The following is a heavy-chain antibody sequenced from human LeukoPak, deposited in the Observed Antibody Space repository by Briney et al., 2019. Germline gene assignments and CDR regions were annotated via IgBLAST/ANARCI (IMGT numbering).Heavy chain of an antibody. V-gene: IGHV4-30-4*01. CDR2: IYNSGST. CDR3: AREPYGDTSNGPYFDI. J-gene: IGHJ3*02. Sequence: SQTLSLTCSVSGGSISSGGYYWSWIRQHPGKGLEWIGYIYNSGSTYYNPSLKSRVTISVDTSKNQFSLKLSSVTAADTAVYYCAREPYGDTSNGPYFDIWGQGTMVTVSS. CDR1: GGSISSGGYY. D-gene: IGHD4-17*01.